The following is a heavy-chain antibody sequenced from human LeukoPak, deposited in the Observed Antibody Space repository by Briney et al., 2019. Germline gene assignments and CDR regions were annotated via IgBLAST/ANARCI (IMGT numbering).Heavy chain of an antibody. D-gene: IGHD3-10*01. Sequence: GGSLRLSCAASGFTFSGFAMSWVRQAPGKGLEWVSVISDSGGDTHYADSVKGRFTISRDNSKNTLYLQMNSLRAEDTAIYYCAKGSAVTMLILAPDNWFDPLGQGSLVTDSS. CDR3: AKGSAVTMLILAPDNWFDP. V-gene: IGHV3-23*01. J-gene: IGHJ5*02. CDR1: GFTFSGFA. CDR2: ISDSGGDT.